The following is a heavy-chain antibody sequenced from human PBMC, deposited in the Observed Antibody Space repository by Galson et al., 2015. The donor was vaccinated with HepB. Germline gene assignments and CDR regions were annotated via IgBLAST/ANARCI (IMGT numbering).Heavy chain of an antibody. CDR2: IYYSGST. J-gene: IGHJ3*02. CDR3: ARGKYQLLLPDAFDI. D-gene: IGHD2-2*01. Sequence: LTCTVSGGSISSGDYHWSWIRQPPGKGPEWIGYIYYSGSTYYNPSLKSRVTISVDTSKNQFSLKLSSVTAADTAVYYCARGKYQLLLPDAFDIWGQGAMVTVSS. CDR1: GGSISSGDYH. V-gene: IGHV4-30-4*01.